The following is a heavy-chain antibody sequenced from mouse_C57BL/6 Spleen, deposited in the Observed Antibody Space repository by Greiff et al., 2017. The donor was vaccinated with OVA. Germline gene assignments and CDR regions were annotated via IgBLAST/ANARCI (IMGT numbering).Heavy chain of an antibody. J-gene: IGHJ1*03. CDR1: SYTFTDYE. V-gene: IGHV1-15*01. CDR2: IDPETGGT. Sequence: QVQLKQSGAELVRPGASVTLSCKASSYTFTDYEMHWVKQTPVHGLEWIGAIDPETGGTAYNQKFKGKAILTADKSSSTAYMELRSLTSEDSAVYYCSSSYWYFDVWGTGTTVTVSS. D-gene: IGHD1-3*01. CDR3: SSSYWYFDV.